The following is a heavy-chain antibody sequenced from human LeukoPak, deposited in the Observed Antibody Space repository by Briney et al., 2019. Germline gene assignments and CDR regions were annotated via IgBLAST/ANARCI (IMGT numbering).Heavy chain of an antibody. Sequence: ASVKVSCKASGYTFTGYYMHWVRQAPGQGLEWMGWINPNSGGTNYAQKFQGRVTMTRDTSISTAYMELSRLRSDGTAVYYCARAYCSGGSCYDTFDYWGQGTLVTVSS. D-gene: IGHD2-15*01. CDR1: GYTFTGYY. CDR2: INPNSGGT. V-gene: IGHV1-2*02. CDR3: ARAYCSGGSCYDTFDY. J-gene: IGHJ4*02.